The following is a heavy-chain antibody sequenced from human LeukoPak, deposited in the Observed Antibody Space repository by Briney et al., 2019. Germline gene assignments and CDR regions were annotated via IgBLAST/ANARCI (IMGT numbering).Heavy chain of an antibody. Sequence: PSETLSLTCTVSGGSISSGSYYWSWIQQPAGKGLEWIGRIYTSGSTNYNPSLKSRVTISVDTSKNQFSLKLSSVTAADTAVYYCARGRGSWRPLDYWGQGTLVTVSS. J-gene: IGHJ4*02. CDR1: GGSISSGSYY. D-gene: IGHD6-13*01. CDR2: IYTSGST. V-gene: IGHV4-61*02. CDR3: ARGRGSWRPLDY.